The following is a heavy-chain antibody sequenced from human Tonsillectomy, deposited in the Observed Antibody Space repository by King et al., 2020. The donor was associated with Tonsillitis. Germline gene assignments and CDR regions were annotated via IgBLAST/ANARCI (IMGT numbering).Heavy chain of an antibody. CDR2: IYYSEST. Sequence: VQLQESGPGLVKPSETLSLTCTVSGGSISSYYWSWIRQPPGKGLEWIGYIYYSESTNYNPSLKSRVTISVTTSKNQFSLKLSCVAAADTAVYYCARQFRLGLFHYYGMDVWGQGTTVTVSS. CDR3: ARQFRLGLFHYYGMDV. J-gene: IGHJ6*02. V-gene: IGHV4-59*01. CDR1: GGSISSYY. D-gene: IGHD6-19*01.